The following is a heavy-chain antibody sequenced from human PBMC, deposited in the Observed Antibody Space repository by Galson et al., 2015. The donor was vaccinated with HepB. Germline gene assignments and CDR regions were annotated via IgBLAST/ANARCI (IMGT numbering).Heavy chain of an antibody. CDR2: IIPIFGTA. J-gene: IGHJ5*02. CDR3: ARVPNGYCSSTSCYEGWFDP. CDR1: GGTFSSYA. V-gene: IGHV1-69*13. Sequence: SVKVSCKASGGTFSSYAISWVRQAPGQGLEWMGGIIPIFGTANYAQKFQGRVTITADESTSTAYMELSSLRSEDTAVYYCARVPNGYCSSTSCYEGWFDPWGQGTLVTVSS. D-gene: IGHD2-2*01.